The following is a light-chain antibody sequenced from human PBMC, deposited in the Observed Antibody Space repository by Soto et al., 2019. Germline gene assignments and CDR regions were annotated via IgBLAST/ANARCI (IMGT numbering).Light chain of an antibody. CDR1: QTVSGG. CDR2: DAS. V-gene: IGKV1-5*01. CDR3: QQSNSYSPT. Sequence: DIQMTQYPSTLSASVGGRVSITCRASQTVSGGLAWYQQKPGKAPKLLIYDASSLERGVPSRFSGSGSGTEFTLTIGSLQPDDFATYYCQQSNSYSPTFGQGTKVDIK. J-gene: IGKJ1*01.